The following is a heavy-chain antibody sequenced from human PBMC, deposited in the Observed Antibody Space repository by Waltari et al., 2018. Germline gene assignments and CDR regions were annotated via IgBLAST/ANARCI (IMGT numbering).Heavy chain of an antibody. CDR2: FDPEDGET. J-gene: IGHJ5*02. D-gene: IGHD4-17*01. CDR1: GYNLTEVP. CDR3: ATRHKNNYGGNSHWFDP. V-gene: IGHV1-24*01. Sequence: QVQLVQSGAEVKKPGASVKVSCKVSGYNLTEVPMHWVRQAAGQGLEWMGGFDPEDGETIYAQKFQGRVTMTEDTSTDTAYMELSSLRSEDTAVYYCATRHKNNYGGNSHWFDPWGQGTLVTVSS.